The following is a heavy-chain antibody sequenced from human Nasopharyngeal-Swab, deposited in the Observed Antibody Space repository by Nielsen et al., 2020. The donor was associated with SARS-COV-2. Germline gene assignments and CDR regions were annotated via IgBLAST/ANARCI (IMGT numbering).Heavy chain of an antibody. Sequence: AAVKVSCKASGYTFTGYYMHWVGQDPGQGLEGMGRINPNSGGTNYAQKFQGRVTMTRDTSISKAYMELSRLRSDDTAVYYCARDQAARLSHAGYWGQGTLVTVSS. CDR3: ARDQAARLSHAGY. CDR2: INPNSGGT. D-gene: IGHD6-6*01. J-gene: IGHJ4*02. CDR1: GYTFTGYY. V-gene: IGHV1-2*06.